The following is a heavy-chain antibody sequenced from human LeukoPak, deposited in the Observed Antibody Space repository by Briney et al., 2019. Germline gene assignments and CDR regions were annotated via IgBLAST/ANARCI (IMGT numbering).Heavy chain of an antibody. J-gene: IGHJ5*02. CDR2: IKEDGSEQ. V-gene: IGHV3-7*01. CDR1: GFILNNYW. Sequence: GGSLRLSCAASGFILNNYWMNWVRQAPGKGLEWVANIKEDGSEQYYVDSVKGRFTISRDNAKNSLYLQMNSLRAEDTAVYYCARARYCSSTSCYWFDPWGQGTLVTVSS. D-gene: IGHD2-2*01. CDR3: ARARYCSSTSCYWFDP.